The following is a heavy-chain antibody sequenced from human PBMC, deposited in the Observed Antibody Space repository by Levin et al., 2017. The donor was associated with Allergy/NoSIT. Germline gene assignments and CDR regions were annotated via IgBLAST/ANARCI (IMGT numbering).Heavy chain of an antibody. V-gene: IGHV3-9*01. CDR1: GFTFDDYA. J-gene: IGHJ1*01. CDR2: ISWNSGSI. CDR3: AISSGYSSGWYSGYFQH. D-gene: IGHD6-19*01. Sequence: GGSLRLSCAASGFTFDDYAMHWVRQAPGKGLEWVSGISWNSGSIGYADSVKGRFTISRDNAKNSLYLQMNSLRAEDTALYYCAISSGYSSGWYSGYFQHWGQGTLVTVSS.